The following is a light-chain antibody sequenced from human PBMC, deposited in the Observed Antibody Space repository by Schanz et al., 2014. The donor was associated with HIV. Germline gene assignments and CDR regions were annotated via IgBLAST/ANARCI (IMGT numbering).Light chain of an antibody. J-gene: IGLJ3*02. V-gene: IGLV1-44*01. CDR1: GSDIRSNA. CDR2: NTY. Sequence: QSVLTQTPSASGTPGQRVTISCSGSGSDIRSNAVNWYQQLPGTAPKLLIYNTYHRPSGVPDRFSGSESGTSASLAISGLQSEDEADYYCQSYDSGLSGWVFGGGTKLTVL. CDR3: QSYDSGLSGWV.